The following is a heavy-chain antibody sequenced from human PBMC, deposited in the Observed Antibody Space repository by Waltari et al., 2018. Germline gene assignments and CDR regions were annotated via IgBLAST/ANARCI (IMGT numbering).Heavy chain of an antibody. Sequence: QVQLVQSGAEVTKPGASVKVSCKASGSTFTSYDINWVRKATGKGLEWMGWMNPNSGNTGYAQKFQGRVTITRNTSISTAYMELSSLRSEDTAVYYCARGYSGSYGNLRGALQHWGQGTLVTVSS. CDR2: MNPNSGNT. V-gene: IGHV1-8*03. D-gene: IGHD1-26*01. CDR3: ARGYSGSYGNLRGALQH. J-gene: IGHJ1*01. CDR1: GSTFTSYD.